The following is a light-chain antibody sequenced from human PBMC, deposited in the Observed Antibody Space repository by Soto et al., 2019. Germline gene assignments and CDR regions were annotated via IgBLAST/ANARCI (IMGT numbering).Light chain of an antibody. V-gene: IGKV3-20*01. CDR2: GAS. J-gene: IGKJ2*01. CDR3: QQYGGSPYT. Sequence: EIVLTQSPGTLSLSPGERATLSCRASQNVRSNYLAWYQRKPGQAPRLLIYGASTRATGIPDSFSGTGSGTDFTLTISRLEPEDFAVYYCQQYGGSPYTFGQGTKLEIK. CDR1: QNVRSNY.